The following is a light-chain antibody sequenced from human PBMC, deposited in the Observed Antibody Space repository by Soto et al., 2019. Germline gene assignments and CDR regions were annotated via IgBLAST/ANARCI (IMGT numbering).Light chain of an antibody. CDR2: SNN. CDR1: SSNIGSNT. CDR3: AAWDDSLNGRV. V-gene: IGLV1-44*01. J-gene: IGLJ3*02. Sequence: QSVLTQPPSASGTPGQRVTISCSGSSSNIGSNTVNWYQQLPGTAPKLLIYSNNQRPSGVPDRFSGSKSGTSAYLAISGPQAEDEADYYCAAWDDSLNGRVFGGGTKLTVL.